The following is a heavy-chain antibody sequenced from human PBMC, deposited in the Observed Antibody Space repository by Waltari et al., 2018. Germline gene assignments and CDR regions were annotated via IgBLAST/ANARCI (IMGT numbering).Heavy chain of an antibody. CDR1: GFTFSDPY. CDR2: IRNRGNSYTT. Sequence: EVQLVESGGGLVQPGGSLRLSCAASGFTFSDPYMDWVRQAPGKGLEWVGRIRNRGNSYTTEYAASGKGRFTISRDDSKNSLYLQMNSLETEDTAVYYCARSNSYSPFDYWGQGILVTVSS. V-gene: IGHV3-72*01. CDR3: ARSNSYSPFDY. D-gene: IGHD3-16*02. J-gene: IGHJ4*02.